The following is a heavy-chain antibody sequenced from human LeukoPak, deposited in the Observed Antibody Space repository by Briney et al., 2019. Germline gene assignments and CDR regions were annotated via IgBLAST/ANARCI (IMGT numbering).Heavy chain of an antibody. CDR3: ARVFRQQLAPDLNWFDP. J-gene: IGHJ5*02. Sequence: GASVKVSCKASGYTFTGYYMHWVRQAPGQGLEWMGWINPNSGGTNYAQKFQGRVTMTRDTSISTAYMELSRLRSDDTAVYYCARVFRQQLAPDLNWFDPWGQGTLVTVSS. D-gene: IGHD6-13*01. CDR1: GYTFTGYY. CDR2: INPNSGGT. V-gene: IGHV1-2*02.